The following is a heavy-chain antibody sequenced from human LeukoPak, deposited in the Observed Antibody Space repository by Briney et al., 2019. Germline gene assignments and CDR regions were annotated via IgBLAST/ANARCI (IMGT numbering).Heavy chain of an antibody. Sequence: SETLSLTCAVYGGSFSGYYWSWIRQPPGKGLEWIGEINHSGSTNYNPSLKSRVTISVDTSKNQFSLKLSSVTAAGTAVYYCARVRSGYYAWRYWGQGTLVTVSS. CDR1: GGSFSGYY. D-gene: IGHD3-22*01. V-gene: IGHV4-34*01. J-gene: IGHJ4*02. CDR2: INHSGST. CDR3: ARVRSGYYAWRY.